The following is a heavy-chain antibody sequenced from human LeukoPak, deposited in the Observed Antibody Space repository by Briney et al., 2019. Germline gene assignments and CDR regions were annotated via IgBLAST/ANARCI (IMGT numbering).Heavy chain of an antibody. CDR3: ARHRDDYGGPLCY. CDR1: GGSISSYY. Sequence: SETLSLTCTVSGGSISSYYWSWIRQPAGKGLEWIGRIYTSGNTYYNPSLKSRVTISVDTSKNQFSLKLSSVTAADTAVYYCARHRDDYGGPLCYWGQGTLVTVSS. V-gene: IGHV4-4*07. CDR2: IYTSGNT. J-gene: IGHJ4*02. D-gene: IGHD4-23*01.